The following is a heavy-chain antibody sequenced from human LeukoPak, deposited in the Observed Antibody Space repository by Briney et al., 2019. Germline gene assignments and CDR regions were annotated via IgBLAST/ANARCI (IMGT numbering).Heavy chain of an antibody. CDR3: ARVHRHTVTTDYYYYMDV. CDR1: GGSFSGYY. CDR2: INHSGST. J-gene: IGHJ6*03. D-gene: IGHD4-17*01. V-gene: IGHV4-34*01. Sequence: PSETLSLTCAVYGGSFSGYYWSWIRQPPGKGLEWIGEINHSGSTNYNPSPKSRVTISVDTSKNQFSLKLSSVTAAGTAVYYCARVHRHTVTTDYYYYMDVWGKGTTVTVSS.